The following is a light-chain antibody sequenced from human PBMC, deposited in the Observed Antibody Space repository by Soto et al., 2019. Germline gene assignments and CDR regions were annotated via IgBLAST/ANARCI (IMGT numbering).Light chain of an antibody. J-gene: IGLJ2*01. V-gene: IGLV1-40*01. CDR1: SSNIGAGYD. CDR3: ATWDGSLPGEV. CDR2: GNS. Sequence: QAVVTQPPSVSGAPGQRVTISCTGSSSNIGAGYDVHWYQQLPGTAPKLLIYGNSNRPSGVPDRFSGSKSGTSGTLDITGLQTGDEADYYCATWDGSLPGEVFGGGTQLTVL.